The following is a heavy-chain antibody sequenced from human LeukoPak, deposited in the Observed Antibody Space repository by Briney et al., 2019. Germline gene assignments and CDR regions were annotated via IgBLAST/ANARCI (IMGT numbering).Heavy chain of an antibody. Sequence: SETLSLTCAVYGGSFSGYYLSWIRQAPGKGLEWIGEINHSGSTNYNPSPNNRVTISEDTSRNQFSLKMSSVTAAGTAVYYCARTDPHYEFWSGYYSYYYYMDAWGKGTTVTVSS. CDR1: GGSFSGYY. V-gene: IGHV4-34*01. CDR2: INHSGST. CDR3: ARTDPHYEFWSGYYSYYYYMDA. J-gene: IGHJ6*03. D-gene: IGHD3-3*01.